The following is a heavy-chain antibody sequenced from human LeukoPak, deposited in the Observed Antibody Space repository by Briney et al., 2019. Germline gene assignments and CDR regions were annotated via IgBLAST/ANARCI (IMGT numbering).Heavy chain of an antibody. D-gene: IGHD4-17*01. CDR2: ISSSGSII. J-gene: IGHJ4*02. CDR3: ARDLGMTDGDYVSYFDY. V-gene: IGHV3-48*03. CDR1: GFTFSRYE. Sequence: PWGSLTLSCAASGFTFSRYELNWVRQAPGKGLEWVSYISSSGSIIYYADSVKGRFTISRDNAKNSLYLQMNSLRAEDTALYYCARDLGMTDGDYVSYFDYWGQGTPVPPSS.